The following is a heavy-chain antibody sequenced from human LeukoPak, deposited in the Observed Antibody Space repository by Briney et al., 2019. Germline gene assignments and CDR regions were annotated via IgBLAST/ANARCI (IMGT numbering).Heavy chain of an antibody. V-gene: IGHV3-64*01. CDR3: ARDFADASGNYCLDY. CDR2: INSNGGST. CDR1: GFTFSSYA. Sequence: GGSLRLSCAASGFTFSSYAMHWVRQAPGGGLEYVSAINSNGGSTYYANSVKGRFTTSRDNSKTTLYLQMGSLRAEDLALYYCARDFADASGNYCLDYWGQGTLVTVSS. J-gene: IGHJ4*02. D-gene: IGHD3-10*01.